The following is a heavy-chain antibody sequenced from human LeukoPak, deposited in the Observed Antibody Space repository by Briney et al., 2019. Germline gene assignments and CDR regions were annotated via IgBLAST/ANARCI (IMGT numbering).Heavy chain of an antibody. CDR1: GYTFTIYY. D-gene: IGHD3-22*01. CDR2: INPSGGST. J-gene: IGHJ5*02. CDR3: ARDSNYYDSSGYPDNWFDP. V-gene: IGHV1-46*01. Sequence: ASVTVSCKASGYTFTIYYMHWVRQAPGQGLEWMGIINPSGGSTSYAQKFQGRVTMTRDTSTSTVYMELSSLRSEDTAVYYCARDSNYYDSSGYPDNWFDPWGQGTLVTVSS.